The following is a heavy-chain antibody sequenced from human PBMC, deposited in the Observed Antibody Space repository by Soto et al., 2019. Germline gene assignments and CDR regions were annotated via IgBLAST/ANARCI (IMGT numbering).Heavy chain of an antibody. CDR1: GGSFSGYS. CDR2: INHSGST. D-gene: IGHD3-10*01. Sequence: SETLSLTCAVCGGSFSGYSWSWFRQPPGKGLEWIGEINHSGSTNYNPSLKSRVTISVDTSKNQCSLKLSSATAADTAVYYCARGNPVLLWFGELSPDEGRWFDPWGQGTLVTVSS. CDR3: ARGNPVLLWFGELSPDEGRWFDP. V-gene: IGHV4-34*01. J-gene: IGHJ5*02.